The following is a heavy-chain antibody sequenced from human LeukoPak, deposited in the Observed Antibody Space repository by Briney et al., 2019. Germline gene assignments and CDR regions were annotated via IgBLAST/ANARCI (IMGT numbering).Heavy chain of an antibody. V-gene: IGHV3-7*01. CDR3: ARDIVVVPATFDY. J-gene: IGHJ4*02. Sequence: GGSLRLSCAASGFTFSSYWMSWVRQAPGKGLEWVANINQDGGEKFYVDSVKGRFTISRDNAKNSLYLQMNSLRAEDTAMYYRARDIVVVPATFDYWGQGTLVSVSS. CDR1: GFTFSSYW. D-gene: IGHD2-2*01. CDR2: INQDGGEK.